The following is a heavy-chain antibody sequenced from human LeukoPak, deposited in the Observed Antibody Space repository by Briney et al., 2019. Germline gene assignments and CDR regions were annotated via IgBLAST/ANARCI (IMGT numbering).Heavy chain of an antibody. CDR3: AKDLDIVGAIGGAFDI. V-gene: IGHV3-30*18. CDR1: GFTFSSYG. J-gene: IGHJ3*02. Sequence: PGGSLRLSCAASGFTFSSYGMHWVRQAPGKGLEWVAVISYDGSNKYYADSVKGRFTISRDNSKNTLYLQMNSLRAEDTAVYYCAKDLDIVGAIGGAFDIWGQGTMVTVSS. CDR2: ISYDGSNK. D-gene: IGHD1-26*01.